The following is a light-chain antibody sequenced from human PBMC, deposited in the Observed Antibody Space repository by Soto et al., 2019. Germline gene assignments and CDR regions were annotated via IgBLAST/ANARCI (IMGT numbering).Light chain of an antibody. CDR3: QQYGSSPLT. CDR1: QSVSSSY. V-gene: IGKV3-20*01. CDR2: GAA. Sequence: IGLTQSPGTLSLTPRERATLSSRASQSVSSSYLAWDQQKPGQAPRLLIYGAASRATGIPDRFSGSGSGTDFTLTISRLEPEDFAVYYCQQYGSSPLTFGGGTKVDIK. J-gene: IGKJ4*01.